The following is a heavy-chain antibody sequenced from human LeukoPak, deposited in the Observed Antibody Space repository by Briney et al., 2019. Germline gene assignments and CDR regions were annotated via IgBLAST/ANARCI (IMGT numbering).Heavy chain of an antibody. CDR3: ASDLLAATS. CDR1: GFTFTGYS. J-gene: IGHJ4*01. Sequence: GSLRLSCAASGFTFTGYSMSWVRQAPGKGLECVSSISARSDDIFYADVAKGRFTISRDNATNSLYLQMNSRRAEDTAVYYCASDLLAATSWGPGTLVPV. V-gene: IGHV3-21*01. CDR2: ISARSDDI. D-gene: IGHD2-15*01.